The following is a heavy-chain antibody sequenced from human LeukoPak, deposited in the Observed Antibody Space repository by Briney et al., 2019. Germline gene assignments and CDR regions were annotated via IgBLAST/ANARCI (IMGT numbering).Heavy chain of an antibody. CDR1: GFTFSSYG. J-gene: IGHJ4*02. D-gene: IGHD6-13*01. CDR3: AKGIWSSSWSTVFDY. CDR2: ISYDGSNK. Sequence: GGSLRLSCAASGFTFSSYGMHWVRQAPGKGLEWVAAISYDGSNKYYADSVKGRFTISRDNSKNTLYLQMNSLRAEDTAVYYCAKGIWSSSWSTVFDYWGQGTLVTVSS. V-gene: IGHV3-30*18.